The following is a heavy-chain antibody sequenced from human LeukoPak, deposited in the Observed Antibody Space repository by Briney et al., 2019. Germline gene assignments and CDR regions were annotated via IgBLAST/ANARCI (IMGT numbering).Heavy chain of an antibody. D-gene: IGHD2-2*01. CDR3: ARGGNILYHRLGLVY. V-gene: IGHV1-2*02. J-gene: IGHJ4*02. CDR2: INPNSGGT. Sequence: GASVKVSCKASGYTFTGYYMHWVRQAPGQGLEWMGWINPNSGGTNYAQKFQGRVTMTRDTSISTAYMELSRLRSDDTAVYYCARGGNILYHRLGLVYWGQGTLVTVSS. CDR1: GYTFTGYY.